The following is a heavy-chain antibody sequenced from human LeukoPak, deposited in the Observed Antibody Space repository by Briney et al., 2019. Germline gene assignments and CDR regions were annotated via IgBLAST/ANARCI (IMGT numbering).Heavy chain of an antibody. Sequence: ASVKVSCKASGYTFTGYYMHWVRQAPGQGLEWMGWINPNSGGTNYAQKFQGRVTMTRDTSISTAYMELSRLRSDDTAVYYCVTRDYYDSSGDSRYDYWGQGTLVTVSS. CDR3: VTRDYYDSSGDSRYDY. D-gene: IGHD3-22*01. CDR1: GYTFTGYY. CDR2: INPNSGGT. J-gene: IGHJ4*02. V-gene: IGHV1-2*02.